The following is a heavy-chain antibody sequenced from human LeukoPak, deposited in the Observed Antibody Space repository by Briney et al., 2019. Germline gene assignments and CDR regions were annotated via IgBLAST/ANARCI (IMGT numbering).Heavy chain of an antibody. V-gene: IGHV1-2*02. CDR2: INPNSGGT. J-gene: IGHJ3*02. Sequence: ASVKVSCKASGYTFTGYYMHWVRQAPGQGLEWMGWINPNSGGTNYAQKFQGRVTMTRDTSISTAYMEMRSLRSDDTAIYYCAREAGSVVRGVIIRAFDIWGQGTMVTVSS. CDR3: AREAGSVVRGVIIRAFDI. CDR1: GYTFTGYY. D-gene: IGHD3-10*01.